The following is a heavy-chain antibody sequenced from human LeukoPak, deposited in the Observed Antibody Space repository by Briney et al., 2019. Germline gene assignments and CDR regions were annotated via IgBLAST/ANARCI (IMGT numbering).Heavy chain of an antibody. Sequence: GGSLRLSCAASGFTFSGYYMSWIRQAPGKGLEWVSYISGSGSTVYYAASVRGRFTISRDNAKISLFLQMNSLRAEDTAVYYCARDRGNSDPGDWFDSWGQGTLVTVSS. CDR1: GFTFSGYY. J-gene: IGHJ5*01. CDR2: ISGSGSTV. D-gene: IGHD4-23*01. V-gene: IGHV3-11*01. CDR3: ARDRGNSDPGDWFDS.